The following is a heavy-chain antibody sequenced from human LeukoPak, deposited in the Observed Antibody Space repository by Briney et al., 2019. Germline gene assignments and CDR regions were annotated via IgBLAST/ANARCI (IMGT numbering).Heavy chain of an antibody. D-gene: IGHD1-14*01. CDR2: IYTSGST. V-gene: IGHV4-61*02. CDR1: GGSISSGSYY. Sequence: SETLSLTCTVSGGSISSGSYYWSWIRQPAGKGLEWIGRIYTSGSTNYNPSLKSRVTISIDTSKNQFSLKLSSVTAADTAVYYCARDGRFPPEVLPRYFDSWGQGTLVTVSS. J-gene: IGHJ4*02. CDR3: ARDGRFPPEVLPRYFDS.